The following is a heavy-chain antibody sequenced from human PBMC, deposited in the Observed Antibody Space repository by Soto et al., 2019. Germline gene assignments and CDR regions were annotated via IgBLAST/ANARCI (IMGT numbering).Heavy chain of an antibody. Sequence: VKVGNKGRAGRLTSHAISWVRQAPGQGLEFMGGIVPLFGTTNYAHKFRGRVTVTADESTSTVYMEMSSLRSEDTAVYYCAKASGRSWYNWFDPWGQGTLVTVSS. J-gene: IGHJ5*02. CDR3: AKASGRSWYNWFDP. CDR2: IVPLFGTT. D-gene: IGHD6-13*01. V-gene: IGHV1-69*01. CDR1: AGRLTSHA.